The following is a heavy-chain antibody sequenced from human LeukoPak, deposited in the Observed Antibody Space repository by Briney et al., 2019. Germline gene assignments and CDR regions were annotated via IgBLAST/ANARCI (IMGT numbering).Heavy chain of an antibody. J-gene: IGHJ4*02. Sequence: ASVKVSCKASGYTFTSYYMHWVRQAPGQGLEWMGIINPSGGSTSYAQKFQGRVTMTRDTSTSTVYMELSSLRSEDTAVYYCAQQPYYYDSSGYYPFDYWGQGTLVTVSS. CDR3: AQQPYYYDSSGYYPFDY. D-gene: IGHD3-22*01. CDR2: INPSGGST. CDR1: GYTFTSYY. V-gene: IGHV1-46*01.